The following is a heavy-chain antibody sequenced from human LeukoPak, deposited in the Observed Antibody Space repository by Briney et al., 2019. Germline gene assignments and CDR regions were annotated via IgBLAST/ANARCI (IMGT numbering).Heavy chain of an antibody. CDR2: IHYSGTI. J-gene: IGHJ4*02. D-gene: IGHD5-24*01. V-gene: IGHV4-34*01. CDR3: SRGIDAYKCGNS. CDR1: GGPISGYY. Sequence: SETLSLTCAVSGGPISGYYWTWIRQPPGKGLEWIGEIHYSGTINYNPSLQSRVTISADTSNNHFSLKVNSVTAADTAIYYCSRGIDAYKCGNSWGQGTLVTVSS.